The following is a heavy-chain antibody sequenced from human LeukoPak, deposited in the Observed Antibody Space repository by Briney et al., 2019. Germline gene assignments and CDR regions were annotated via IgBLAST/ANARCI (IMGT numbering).Heavy chain of an antibody. Sequence: PSETLSLTCTLSGRSISSYYWSWIRQPAGKGMEWIGRIYTSGSTNYNPSLRSRVTMSVDTSKNQFSLKLSSVTAADTAVYYCAREPRQAYLDYWGQGTLVTVSS. CDR2: IYTSGST. V-gene: IGHV4-4*07. J-gene: IGHJ4*02. CDR1: GRSISSYY. CDR3: AREPRQAYLDY. D-gene: IGHD3-16*01.